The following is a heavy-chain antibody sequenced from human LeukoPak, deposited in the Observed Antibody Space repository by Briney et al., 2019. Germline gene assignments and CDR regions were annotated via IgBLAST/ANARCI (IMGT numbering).Heavy chain of an antibody. D-gene: IGHD2/OR15-2a*01. J-gene: IGHJ6*02. CDR2: VNSDGSST. CDR3: VRGGARRGFYTMDV. V-gene: IGHV3-74*03. Sequence: GGSLRLSCAASGFSFSSYWMHWVRQAPGKGLEWVSRVNSDGSSTVNEDSEKGRFIISRDNAKKTLELEMHSLRAEDTAVYYCVRGGARRGFYTMDVWGQGTTVIVSS. CDR1: GFSFSSYW.